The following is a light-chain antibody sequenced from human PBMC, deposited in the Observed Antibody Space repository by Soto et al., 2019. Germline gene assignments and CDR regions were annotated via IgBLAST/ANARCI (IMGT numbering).Light chain of an antibody. J-gene: IGLJ2*01. Sequence: QSALTQPPSASGSPGQSVTISCTGTISDIGTYYYVSWYQQHPGKAPKLIIYEVSERPSGVPDRFSGSKSGNTASLPVSGLQAEDEAHYYCSSYAGTKTLVFGGGTQLTVL. CDR1: ISDIGTYYY. CDR2: EVS. CDR3: SSYAGTKTLV. V-gene: IGLV2-8*01.